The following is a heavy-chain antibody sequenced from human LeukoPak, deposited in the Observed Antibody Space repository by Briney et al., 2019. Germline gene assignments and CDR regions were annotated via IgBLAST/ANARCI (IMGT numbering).Heavy chain of an antibody. Sequence: GGSLRLSCAASGFTFSSYEMNWVRQAPGKGLEWVAHISTNGDVINYANSVKGRFTISRDNAKNSVCLQMNSLRADDTALYYCARDATTAVGWVYMDVWGKGTTVTISS. V-gene: IGHV3-48*03. D-gene: IGHD6-13*01. CDR3: ARDATTAVGWVYMDV. CDR1: GFTFSSYE. J-gene: IGHJ6*03. CDR2: ISTNGDVI.